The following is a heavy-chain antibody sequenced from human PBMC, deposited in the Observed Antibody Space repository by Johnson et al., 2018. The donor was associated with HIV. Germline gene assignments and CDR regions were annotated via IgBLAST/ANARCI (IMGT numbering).Heavy chain of an antibody. CDR2: IYSGDNT. V-gene: IGHV3-66*02. CDR1: GISVIKNY. J-gene: IGHJ3*02. D-gene: IGHD6-19*01. CDR3: AKIIGYSSGLEI. Sequence: VQLVESGGGVVQPGGSLRLYCEASGISVIKNYMSWVRQAPGKGLEWVSLIYSGDNTKYADSVKGRFIISRDNSKNTLFLQMNSLRPKDTAVYYCAKIIGYSSGLEIWGQGTMVTVSS.